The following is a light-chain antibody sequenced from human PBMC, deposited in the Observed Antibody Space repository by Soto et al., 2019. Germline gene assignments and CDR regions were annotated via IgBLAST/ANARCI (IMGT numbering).Light chain of an antibody. J-gene: IGKJ5*01. CDR3: QQHSNWPPAIT. CDR2: DAS. V-gene: IGKV3-11*01. CDR1: QSVSSY. Sequence: TQSPSTLSASVGDTVTVTCRAIQSVSSYLAWYQQKPGQAPRLLIYDASNRATGIPARFSGSGSGTDFTLTISSLEPEDFAVYYCQQHSNWPPAITFGQGTRLEIK.